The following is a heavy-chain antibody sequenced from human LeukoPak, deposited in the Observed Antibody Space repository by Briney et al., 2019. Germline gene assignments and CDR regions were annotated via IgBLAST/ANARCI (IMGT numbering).Heavy chain of an antibody. CDR1: GYTFTNYY. D-gene: IGHD5-12*01. Sequence: ASVKVSCKASGYTFTNYYMNWVRQAPGQGLEWMGIINPSGGSTSYAQKFQGRVTVTRDTSTSTVYMELSSPRSEDTAMYYCAREGEIGYDLSDYWGQGTLVTVSS. J-gene: IGHJ4*02. CDR3: AREGEIGYDLSDY. V-gene: IGHV1-46*01. CDR2: INPSGGST.